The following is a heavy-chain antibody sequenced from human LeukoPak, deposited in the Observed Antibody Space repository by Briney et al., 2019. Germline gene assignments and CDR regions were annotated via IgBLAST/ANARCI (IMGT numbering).Heavy chain of an antibody. Sequence: PSETLSLTCTVSGGSISSGSYNWSWIRQPAGKGLEWIGRTYTSGSTNYNPSLKSRVTISVDTSKSQFSLKLSSVTAADTAVYYCARWSTYRFDYWGQGTLVTVSS. CDR2: TYTSGST. CDR1: GGSISSGSYN. CDR3: ARWSTYRFDY. D-gene: IGHD2-2*01. V-gene: IGHV4-61*02. J-gene: IGHJ4*02.